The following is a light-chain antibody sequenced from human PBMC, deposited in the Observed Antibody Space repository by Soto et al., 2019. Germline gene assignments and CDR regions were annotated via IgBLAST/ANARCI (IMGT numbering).Light chain of an antibody. Sequence: ELVTPHSPAALSASPGDSATLSCRASQSVSSNLAWYQQKPGQAPRLLIYGASTRATGIPARFSGSGSGTEFTLTISSLQSEDFAVYYCQQYNNWPRPTFGQGTKVDIK. CDR3: QQYNNWPRPT. CDR2: GAS. J-gene: IGKJ1*01. CDR1: QSVSSN. V-gene: IGKV3-15*01.